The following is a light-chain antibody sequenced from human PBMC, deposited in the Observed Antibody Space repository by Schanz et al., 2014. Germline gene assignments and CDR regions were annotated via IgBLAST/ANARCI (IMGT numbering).Light chain of an antibody. J-gene: IGKJ3*01. CDR3: QQYSSLPS. CDR2: DAS. V-gene: IGKV1-5*01. CDR1: QPIGNL. Sequence: IQLTQSPSSLSASVGDRVTITCRASQPIGNLLAWYQQKPGKAPNLLIYDASSLESGVPSRFSGSGSGTEFTLTISSLQPEDVATYYCQQYSSLPSFGPGTTVEI.